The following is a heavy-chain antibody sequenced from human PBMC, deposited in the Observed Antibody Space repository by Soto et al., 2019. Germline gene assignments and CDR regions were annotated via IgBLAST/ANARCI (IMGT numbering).Heavy chain of an antibody. J-gene: IGHJ4*02. V-gene: IGHV1-69*01. CDR1: GGTFSSHG. CDR3: ASERSAQDFHF. D-gene: IGHD1-26*01. Sequence: QVQLVQSGTVVQRRGSSVKVSCQSSGGTFSSHGMAWVLQAPGQGLEWMGGIIPTFGTPTYAPKFQGRVTMTASQSPNPASRELSSLRSEDTGVYFCASERSAQDFHFCGQGTLISVSS. CDR2: IIPTFGTP.